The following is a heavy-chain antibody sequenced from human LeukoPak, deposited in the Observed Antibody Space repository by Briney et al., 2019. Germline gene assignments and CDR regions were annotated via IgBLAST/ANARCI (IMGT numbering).Heavy chain of an antibody. CDR2: ISSSSSYI. D-gene: IGHD2-2*01. V-gene: IGHV3-21*01. Sequence: GGSLRLSCAASGFTFSSYSMNWVRQAPGKGLEWVSSISSSSSYIYYADSVKGRFTISRDNAKNSLYLQMNSLRAEDTAVYYGARDQSLYCSSTSCYRPYYFDYWGQGTLVTVSS. J-gene: IGHJ4*02. CDR3: ARDQSLYCSSTSCYRPYYFDY. CDR1: GFTFSSYS.